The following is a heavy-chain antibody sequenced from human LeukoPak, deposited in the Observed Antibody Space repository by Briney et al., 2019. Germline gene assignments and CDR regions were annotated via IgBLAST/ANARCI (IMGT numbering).Heavy chain of an antibody. D-gene: IGHD5-12*01. CDR1: GYIFTSYW. CDR2: IDPSDSYT. Sequence: GASLQISCKGSGYIFTSYWISWVRQLPGKGLEWMGTIDPSDSYTNYSPSFQGHVTISADKSISTSYLQWSSLKASDTAMYYCARGGKSAYGWFDPWGQGALVTVSS. V-gene: IGHV5-10-1*01. CDR3: ARGGKSAYGWFDP. J-gene: IGHJ5*02.